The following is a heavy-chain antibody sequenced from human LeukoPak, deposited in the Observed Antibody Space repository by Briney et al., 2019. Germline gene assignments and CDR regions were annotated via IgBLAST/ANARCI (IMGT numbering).Heavy chain of an antibody. D-gene: IGHD3-9*01. CDR1: GFSLSTRGVG. J-gene: IGHJ4*02. CDR2: IYWNNDN. Sequence: SGPTLVKPTQTLTLTCTFSGFSLSTRGVGVGWIRQPPGKAPEWLALIYWNNDNRYSPSLKSRLTITKDTSKNQVVLTMTNMDPVDTATYYCASSRYDILTGHYNFDYWGQGTLVTGSS. V-gene: IGHV2-5*01. CDR3: ASSRYDILTGHYNFDY.